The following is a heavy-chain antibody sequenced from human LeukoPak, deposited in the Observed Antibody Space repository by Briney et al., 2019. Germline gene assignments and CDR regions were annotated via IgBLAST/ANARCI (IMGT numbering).Heavy chain of an antibody. V-gene: IGHV3-48*03. Sequence: PGGSLRLSCAASGFPFSSFGLNWVRQAPGKGLEWVSHISNSGATVYYADSVRGRFTFSRDNAKNSLYLQMNSLRAEDTAVYYCAKPTSSLAAAGFDCWGQGTLVTVSS. J-gene: IGHJ4*02. CDR3: AKPTSSLAAAGFDC. D-gene: IGHD6-13*01. CDR1: GFPFSSFG. CDR2: ISNSGATV.